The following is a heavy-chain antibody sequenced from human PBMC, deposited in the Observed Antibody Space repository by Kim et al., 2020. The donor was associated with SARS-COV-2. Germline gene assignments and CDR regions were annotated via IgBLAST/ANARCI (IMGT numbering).Heavy chain of an antibody. Sequence: ASVKVSCKASGYTFTSYGISWVRQAPGQGLEWMGWISAYNGNTNYAQKLQGRVTMTTDTSTSTAYMELRSLRSDDTAVYYCARHPLPDILTGYRTRTSYYFDYWGQGTLVTVSS. J-gene: IGHJ4*02. CDR2: ISAYNGNT. CDR1: GYTFTSYG. CDR3: ARHPLPDILTGYRTRTSYYFDY. V-gene: IGHV1-18*01. D-gene: IGHD3-9*01.